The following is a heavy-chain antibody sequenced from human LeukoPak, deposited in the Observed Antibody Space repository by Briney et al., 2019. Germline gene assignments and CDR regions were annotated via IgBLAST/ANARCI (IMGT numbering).Heavy chain of an antibody. CDR3: AKVSIQLWLPIDY. Sequence: QTGGSLGLSCAASGFTFSNYAMYWVRQSPGKGLEWVAFIRYDGSKKYYADSVKGRFTISRDNSKNTLYLQMNSLRAEDTAVYYCAKVSIQLWLPIDYWGQGTLVTVSS. V-gene: IGHV3-30*02. J-gene: IGHJ4*02. CDR2: IRYDGSKK. CDR1: GFTFSNYA. D-gene: IGHD5-18*01.